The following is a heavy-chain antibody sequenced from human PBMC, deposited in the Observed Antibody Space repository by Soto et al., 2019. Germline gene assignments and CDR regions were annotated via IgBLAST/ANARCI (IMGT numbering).Heavy chain of an antibody. Sequence: PSETLSLTCTVSGGSVNSYYWSWIRQPPGKGLEWIGYIYYSGSTNYNPSLKSRVTISVDTSKNQFSLKLSSVTAADTAVYYCARDLAFGGVIRRPYGMDVWGQGTTVTVSS. CDR2: IYYSGST. D-gene: IGHD3-16*02. J-gene: IGHJ6*02. CDR3: ARDLAFGGVIRRPYGMDV. V-gene: IGHV4-59*02. CDR1: GGSVNSYY.